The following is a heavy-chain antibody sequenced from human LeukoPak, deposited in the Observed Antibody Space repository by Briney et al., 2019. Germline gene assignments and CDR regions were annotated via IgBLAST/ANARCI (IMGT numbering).Heavy chain of an antibody. J-gene: IGHJ5*02. D-gene: IGHD3-10*01. Sequence: KTSETLSLTCTVSGGSISSYYWSWIRQPPGKGLEWIGYIYYSGSTNYNPSLKSRVTISVDTSKNQFSLKLSSVTAADTAVYYCARGGIWFGELLSVPAWFDPWGQGTLVTVSS. CDR3: ARGGIWFGELLSVPAWFDP. V-gene: IGHV4-59*01. CDR2: IYYSGST. CDR1: GGSISSYY.